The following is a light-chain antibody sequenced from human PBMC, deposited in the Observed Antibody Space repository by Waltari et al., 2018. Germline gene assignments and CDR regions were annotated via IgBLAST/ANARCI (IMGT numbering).Light chain of an antibody. CDR3: ATWDDSLNGVV. CDR1: DFNIGTSS. CDR2: RNY. J-gene: IGLJ3*02. V-gene: IGLV1-44*01. Sequence: QSVLTQPPSASATPGQRVTISCSGSDFNIGTSSVNWYQQVPGAAPKLVIFRNYQRPSGITDRFSGCKSGTSASVVISGVQSEDAATYHCATWDDSLNGVVFGGGTTLTVL.